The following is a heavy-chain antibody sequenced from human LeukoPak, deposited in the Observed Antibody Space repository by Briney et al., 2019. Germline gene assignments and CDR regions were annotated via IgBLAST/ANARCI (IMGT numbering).Heavy chain of an antibody. CDR2: INSDGSST. CDR3: ARGGSSWYYFDY. CDR1: GFTFSSYW. Sequence: GSLRLSCAASGFTFSSYWMHWVRQAPGKGLVWVSRINSDGSSTSYADSVKGRFTISRDNAKNTLYLQMNSLRAEDTAVYYCARGGSSWYYFDYWGQGTLVTVSS. J-gene: IGHJ4*02. V-gene: IGHV3-74*01. D-gene: IGHD6-13*01.